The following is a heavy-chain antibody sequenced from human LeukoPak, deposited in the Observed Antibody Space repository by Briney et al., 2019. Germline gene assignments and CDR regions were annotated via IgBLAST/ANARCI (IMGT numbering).Heavy chain of an antibody. CDR3: AKDRGQQLVSTYFDY. J-gene: IGHJ4*02. D-gene: IGHD6-13*01. Sequence: GGSLRLSCAASGFTFSSYGMHWVRQAPGKGLEWVAVISYDGSNKYYADSVKGRFTISRDNSKNTLYLQMNSLRAEDTAVYYCAKDRGQQLVSTYFDYWGQGTLVTVSS. V-gene: IGHV3-30*18. CDR2: ISYDGSNK. CDR1: GFTFSSYG.